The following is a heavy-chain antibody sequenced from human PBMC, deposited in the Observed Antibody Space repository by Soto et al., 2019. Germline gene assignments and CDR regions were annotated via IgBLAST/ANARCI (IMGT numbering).Heavy chain of an antibody. CDR2: ISSSSSTI. V-gene: IGHV3-48*01. CDR1: GFTFSSYS. Sequence: GESLKISCAASGFTFSSYSMNWVRQAPGKGLEWVSYISSSSSTIYYADSVKGRFTISRDNAKNSLYLQMNSLRAEDTAVYYCARVRRAGGRGVIRGGYYYYYMDVWGKGTTVTVSS. J-gene: IGHJ6*03. CDR3: ARVRRAGGRGVIRGGYYYYYMDV. D-gene: IGHD3-10*01.